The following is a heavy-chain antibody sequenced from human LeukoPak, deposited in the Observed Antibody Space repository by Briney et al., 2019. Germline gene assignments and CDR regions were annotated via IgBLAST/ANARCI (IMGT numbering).Heavy chain of an antibody. Sequence: GGSLRLSCAASGFTFSSDWMSWVRQAPGKGLEWVANIKQDGSEKYYVDSVKGRFTISRDNAKNSLYLQMNSLRAEDTAVYYCAKVTYGSGTYGAFDSWGQGTLVTVSS. CDR3: AKVTYGSGTYGAFDS. CDR2: IKQDGSEK. V-gene: IGHV3-7*03. CDR1: GFTFSSDW. D-gene: IGHD3-10*01. J-gene: IGHJ4*02.